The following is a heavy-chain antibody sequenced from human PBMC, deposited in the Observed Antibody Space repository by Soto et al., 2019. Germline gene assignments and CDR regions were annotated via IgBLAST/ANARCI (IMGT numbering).Heavy chain of an antibody. CDR3: ARTPNSNYFPTYFCYYGMVV. CDR2: IDWDDDK. D-gene: IGHD4-4*01. CDR1: GFSPSTSGMC. J-gene: IGHJ6*02. V-gene: IGHV2-70*01. Sequence: SGPTLVNPTQTLTLTCTFSGFSPSTSGMCVSWIRQPPGKALEWLALIDWDDDKYYSTSLKTRLTISKDTSKNQVVLTMTNMDPVDTATYYCARTPNSNYFPTYFCYYGMVVWGRGTTVTVS.